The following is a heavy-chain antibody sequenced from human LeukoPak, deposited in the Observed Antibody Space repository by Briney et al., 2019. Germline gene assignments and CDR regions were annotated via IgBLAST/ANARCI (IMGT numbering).Heavy chain of an antibody. J-gene: IGHJ3*02. V-gene: IGHV3-9*01. Sequence: GGSLRLSCAASGFTFDDYAMHWVRQARGKGLAWVSGISWNSGSIGYADSVKGRFTISRDNAKNSLYLQMNSLRAEDTALYYCAKSGYSSSWYDDAFDIWGQGTMVTVSS. CDR2: ISWNSGSI. CDR1: GFTFDDYA. D-gene: IGHD6-13*01. CDR3: AKSGYSSSWYDDAFDI.